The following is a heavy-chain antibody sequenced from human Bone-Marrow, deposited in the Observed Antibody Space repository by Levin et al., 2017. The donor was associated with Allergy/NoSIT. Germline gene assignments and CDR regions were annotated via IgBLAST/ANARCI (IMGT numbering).Heavy chain of an antibody. CDR3: ARGGGDGYPPKDY. J-gene: IGHJ4*02. Sequence: ASVKVSCKASGYTFSSYAMHWVRQAPGQRLEWMAWINAGGSDSNTKYSQKFQGRVTISRDTSASTAYMELSSLRSDDTAVYYCARGGGDGYPPKDYWGQGTLVTVSS. CDR1: GYTFSSYA. D-gene: IGHD5-24*01. V-gene: IGHV1-3*01. CDR2: INAGGSDSNT.